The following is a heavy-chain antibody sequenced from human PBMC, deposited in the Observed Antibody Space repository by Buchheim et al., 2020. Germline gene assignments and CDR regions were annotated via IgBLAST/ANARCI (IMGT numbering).Heavy chain of an antibody. V-gene: IGHV3-30*18. CDR2: ISYDGSNK. Sequence: QVQLVESGGGVVQPGRSLRLSCAASGFTFSSYGMHWVRQAPGKGLEWVAVISYDGSNKYYADSVTGRFTISRDNSKNTLYLQMNSLRAEDTAVYYCAKSAEGIPFDYWGQGTL. CDR3: AKSAEGIPFDY. D-gene: IGHD3-10*01. J-gene: IGHJ4*02. CDR1: GFTFSSYG.